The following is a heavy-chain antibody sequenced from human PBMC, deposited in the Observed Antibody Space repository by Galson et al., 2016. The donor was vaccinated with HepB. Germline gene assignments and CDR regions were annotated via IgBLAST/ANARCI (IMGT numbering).Heavy chain of an antibody. V-gene: IGHV4-39*01. D-gene: IGHD3-9*01. J-gene: IGHJ4*02. CDR1: GGSISSSTYY. CDR2: IYYSGTT. Sequence: SETLSLTCTVSGGSISSSTYYWGWIRQPPGKGLEWIGNIYYSGTTYYNPSLKSRVTISVDTSKNQFSLKLSSVTAADTAVYYCARREYDILTNILTDFDYWGQGTLVTVSS. CDR3: ARREYDILTNILTDFDY.